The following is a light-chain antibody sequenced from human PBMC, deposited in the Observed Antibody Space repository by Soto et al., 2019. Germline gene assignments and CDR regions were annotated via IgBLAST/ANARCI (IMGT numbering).Light chain of an antibody. V-gene: IGLV1-40*01. J-gene: IGLJ1*01. Sequence: QSVLTQPPSVSGAPGQRVTISCTGSSSNIGAGYDVHWYQQLPGTAPKLLIYGNSNRPSGVPDRFSGSKSGTSASLAITGXXXXXXXXXXXXXYDSXLSGFYVFGTGTK. CDR1: SSNIGAGYD. CDR3: XXYDSXLSGFYV. CDR2: GNS.